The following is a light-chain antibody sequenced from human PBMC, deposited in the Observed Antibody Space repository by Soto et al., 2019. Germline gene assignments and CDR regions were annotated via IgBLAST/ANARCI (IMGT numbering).Light chain of an antibody. CDR2: DIF. CDR1: QSVGSD. CDR3: QQYNNWHPWT. Sequence: EIGMTQSPATLSVSPGEIATLSCRGSQSVGSDLAWYQEKPCHAPRLVIYDIFTRATGVPTSISGSGSGTEFTLTISSLQYEDYAVYYCQQYNNWHPWTFGQGTKVDIK. J-gene: IGKJ1*01. V-gene: IGKV3D-15*01.